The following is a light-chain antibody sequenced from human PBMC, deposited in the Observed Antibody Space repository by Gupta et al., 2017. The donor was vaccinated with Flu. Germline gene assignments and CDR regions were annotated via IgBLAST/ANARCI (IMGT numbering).Light chain of an antibody. CDR3: SSYTITSTLWV. Sequence: QSALTQPASVSRSPGQSITISCTGTSSDVGAYDYVSWYQQHPGKAPKLMIYEVNNRPSGVSNRFSGSKSGNTASLTISGLQAEDESDYYCSSYTITSTLWVFGGGTKLTVL. V-gene: IGLV2-14*01. CDR1: SSDVGAYDY. CDR2: EVN. J-gene: IGLJ3*02.